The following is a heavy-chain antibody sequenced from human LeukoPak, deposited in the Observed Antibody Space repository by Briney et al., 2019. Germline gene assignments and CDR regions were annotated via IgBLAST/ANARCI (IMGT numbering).Heavy chain of an antibody. CDR2: IYTSGST. CDR1: GGSISSYY. Sequence: SETLSLTCTVSGGSISSYYWSWIRRPAGKGLEWIGRIYTSGSTNYNPSLKSRVTMSVDTSKNQFSLKLTSVTAADTAVYYCARQQLKTMASFDYWGQGTLVTVSS. V-gene: IGHV4-4*07. D-gene: IGHD4/OR15-4a*01. J-gene: IGHJ4*02. CDR3: ARQQLKTMASFDY.